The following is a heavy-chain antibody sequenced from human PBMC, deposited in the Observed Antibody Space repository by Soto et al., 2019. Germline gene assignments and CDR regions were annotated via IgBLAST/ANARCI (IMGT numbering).Heavy chain of an antibody. D-gene: IGHD3-22*01. CDR2: IYYSGST. CDR1: GGSISSYY. CDR3: ARQRSQYYYDSSGYQGKLRMNWFDP. Sequence: SETLSLTCTVSGGSISSYYWSWIRQPPGKGLEWIGYIYYSGSTNYNPSLKSRVTISVDTSKNQFSLRLSSVTAADTAIYYCARQRSQYYYDSSGYQGKLRMNWFDPWGQGTLVTVSS. V-gene: IGHV4-59*08. J-gene: IGHJ5*02.